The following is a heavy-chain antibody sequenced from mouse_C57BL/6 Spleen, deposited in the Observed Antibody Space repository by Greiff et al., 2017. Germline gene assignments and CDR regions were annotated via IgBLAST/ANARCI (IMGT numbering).Heavy chain of an antibody. CDR2: INPNNGGT. Sequence: VQLQQSGPELVKPGASVKISCKASGYTFTDYYMNWVKQSHGKSLEWIGDINPNNGGTSYNQKFKGKATLTVDKSSSTAYMELRGLTSEDSAVYYCASNYDYWGQGTTLTVSS. D-gene: IGHD2-1*01. CDR1: GYTFTDYY. V-gene: IGHV1-26*01. CDR3: ASNYDY. J-gene: IGHJ2*01.